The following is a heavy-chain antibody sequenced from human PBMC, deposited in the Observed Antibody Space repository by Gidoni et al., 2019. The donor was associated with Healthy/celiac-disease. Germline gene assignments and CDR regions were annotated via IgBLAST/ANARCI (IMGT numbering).Heavy chain of an antibody. J-gene: IGHJ6*02. D-gene: IGHD3-3*01. CDR1: GFTFSNAW. CDR2: IKSKTDGGTT. CDR3: TTLSPYYDFWSGYFRYYYYGMDV. V-gene: IGHV3-15*01. Sequence: EVQLVESGGGLVKPGGSLRLSCEASGFTFSNAWMNCVRTAPGKGLEWVGRIKSKTDGGTTDYAEPVKGRFTISRDDPKNTLYLQMNSLKTEDTAVYYCTTLSPYYDFWSGYFRYYYYGMDVWGQGTTVTVSS.